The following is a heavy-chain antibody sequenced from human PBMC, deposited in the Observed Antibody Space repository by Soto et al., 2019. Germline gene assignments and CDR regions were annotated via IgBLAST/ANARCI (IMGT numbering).Heavy chain of an antibody. CDR1: GFTFSSYA. V-gene: IGHV3-23*01. Sequence: GGSLRLSCAASGFTFSSYAMSWVRQAPGKGLEWVSAISGSGGSTYYADSVKGRVTISRDNSKNTLYLQMNSLRAEDTAVYYCAKDGPHTIFGVARYYYYYYMDVWGKGTTVTVSS. CDR2: ISGSGGST. J-gene: IGHJ6*03. D-gene: IGHD3-3*01. CDR3: AKDGPHTIFGVARYYYYYYMDV.